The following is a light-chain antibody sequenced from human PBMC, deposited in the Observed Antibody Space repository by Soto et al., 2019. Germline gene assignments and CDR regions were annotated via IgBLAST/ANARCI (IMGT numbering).Light chain of an antibody. Sequence: QSALTQPASVSGSPGQSITISCTGTSSDVGGYNYVSWYQQHPGKAPKLMIYDVSNRPSGVSNRFSGSKSGNTASLTISGLQAEDEADYYGSSYTSSRTLLDFGTGTKLNVL. J-gene: IGLJ1*01. CDR3: SSYTSSRTLLD. V-gene: IGLV2-14*01. CDR2: DVS. CDR1: SSDVGGYNY.